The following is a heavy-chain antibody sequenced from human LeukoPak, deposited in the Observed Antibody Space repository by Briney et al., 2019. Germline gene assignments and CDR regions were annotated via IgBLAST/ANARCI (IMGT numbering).Heavy chain of an antibody. V-gene: IGHV3-74*01. Sequence: GGSLRLSCAASGFTFSNAWMSWVRQAPGKGLVWVSRINSDGSSTSYADSVKGRFTISRDNAKNTLSLQMNSLRAEDTAVYYCAREELVGDDFWSGPYDYWGQGTLVTVSS. CDR1: GFTFSNAW. J-gene: IGHJ4*02. CDR2: INSDGSST. CDR3: AREELVGDDFWSGPYDY. D-gene: IGHD3-3*01.